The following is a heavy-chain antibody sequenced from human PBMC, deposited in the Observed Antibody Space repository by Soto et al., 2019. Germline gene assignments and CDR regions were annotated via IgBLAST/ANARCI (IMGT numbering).Heavy chain of an antibody. CDR3: ARDRVYGSGSYFVAAYYYYGMDV. CDR1: GFIFTMYG. V-gene: IGHV3-30*03. D-gene: IGHD3-10*01. J-gene: IGHJ6*02. Sequence: PGGSLRLSCAASGFIFTMYGMHWVLQAPGKGLEWVAVISYDGSNKYYADSVKGRFTISRDNSKNTLYLQMNSLRAEDTAVYYCARDRVYGSGSYFVAAYYYYGMDVWGQGTTVTVSS. CDR2: ISYDGSNK.